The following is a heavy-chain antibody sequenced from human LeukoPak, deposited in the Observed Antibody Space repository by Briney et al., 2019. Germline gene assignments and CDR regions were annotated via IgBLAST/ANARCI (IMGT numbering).Heavy chain of an antibody. J-gene: IGHJ4*02. D-gene: IGHD3-22*01. V-gene: IGHV3-20*04. Sequence: PGGSLRFSCAASAFTFDDYGMSWVRQAPGKGLEWVSGSNWNGGSTGYADSVKGRFTISRDNAKNSLYLQMNSLRAEDTALYYCARSPPPAIYYDSSGYYYFDYWGQGTLVTVSS. CDR1: AFTFDDYG. CDR3: ARSPPPAIYYDSSGYYYFDY. CDR2: SNWNGGST.